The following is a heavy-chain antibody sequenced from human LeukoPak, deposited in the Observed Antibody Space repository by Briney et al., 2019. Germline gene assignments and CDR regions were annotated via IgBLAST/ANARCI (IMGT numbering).Heavy chain of an antibody. CDR3: AKRPGSGYHFFDY. D-gene: IGHD3-22*01. V-gene: IGHV3-23*01. Sequence: GGSLRLSCAASGFTFSSYAMSWVRQAPGKGLEWVSAISGSGGVTYYADSVKVRFTISRDNSKNMLYLQVNSLRAEDTAVYYCAKRPGSGYHFFDYWGQGTMVTVSS. J-gene: IGHJ4*02. CDR2: ISGSGGVT. CDR1: GFTFSSYA.